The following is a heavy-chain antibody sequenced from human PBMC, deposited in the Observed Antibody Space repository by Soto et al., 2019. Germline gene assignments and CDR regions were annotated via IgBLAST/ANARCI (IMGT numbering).Heavy chain of an antibody. CDR2: ISAYNGNT. J-gene: IGHJ6*01. Sequence: GASVKVSCKASGYTFTSYGISWVRQAPGQGLEWMGWISAYNGNTNYAQKLQGRVPMTTDTSTSTAYMELRSLRSDDTAVYYCARDPRAVTESYYYYGMDVWGQGTTGTGSS. V-gene: IGHV1-18*01. CDR1: GYTFTSYG. CDR3: ARDPRAVTESYYYYGMDV. D-gene: IGHD6-19*01.